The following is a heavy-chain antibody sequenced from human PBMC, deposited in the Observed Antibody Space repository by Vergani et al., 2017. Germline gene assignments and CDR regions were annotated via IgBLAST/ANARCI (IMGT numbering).Heavy chain of an antibody. Sequence: EVQLVESGGVVVQPGGSLRLSCAASGFTFDDYTMHWVRQAPGKGLEWVSLISWDGGSTYYADSVKGRFTISRDNSKNSLYLQMNSLRTEDTALYYCAKESGYDILTGYDDAFEIWGQGTMVTVSS. CDR2: ISWDGGST. CDR1: GFTFDDYT. CDR3: AKESGYDILTGYDDAFEI. V-gene: IGHV3-43*01. J-gene: IGHJ3*02. D-gene: IGHD3-9*01.